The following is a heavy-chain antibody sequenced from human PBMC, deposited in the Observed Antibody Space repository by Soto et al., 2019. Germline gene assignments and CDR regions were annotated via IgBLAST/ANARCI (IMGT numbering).Heavy chain of an antibody. CDR2: ISSSGDYI. V-gene: IGHV3-21*01. CDR1: GFTLSDYT. CDR3: ARDPFRLPLNGMDV. J-gene: IGHJ6*02. Sequence: GGSLRLSCAASGFTLSDYTMNWVRQAPGKGLEWVSSISSSGDYIYYADSLKGRFTISRDNPKNSLYLQMNSLRAEDTDVYYCARDPFRLPLNGMDVWGQGTTVTVSS.